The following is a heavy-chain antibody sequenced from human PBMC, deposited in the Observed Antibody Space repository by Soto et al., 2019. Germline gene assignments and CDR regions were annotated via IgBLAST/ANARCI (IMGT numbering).Heavy chain of an antibody. D-gene: IGHD3-10*01. CDR3: ARKQYYYGSGSYYGSYYYYGMDV. CDR1: GETSITGGYT. J-gene: IGHJ6*02. Sequence: SETHSLTSNVSGETSITGGYTWAWIRKPPGKALEWIGHTYHSGNPYYNPSLKSRVTISVDTSKNQFSLKLSSVTAADTAVYYCARKQYYYGSGSYYGSYYYYGMDVWGQGTTVTV. CDR2: TYHSGNP. V-gene: IGHV4-30-2*01.